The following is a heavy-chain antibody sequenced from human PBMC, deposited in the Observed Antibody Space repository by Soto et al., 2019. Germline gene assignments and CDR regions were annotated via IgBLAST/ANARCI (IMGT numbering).Heavy chain of an antibody. CDR3: ARHTSGWHYYDY. CDR2: ISGSSRYT. J-gene: IGHJ4*02. Sequence: GGSLRLSCAASGFNFSDHYMKWVRQAPGKGLEWVSYISGSSRYTNFADSVKGRLTISRDNAKNSLYLQMNSLRVEDTAVYYCARHTSGWHYYDYWGQGTPVTVSS. D-gene: IGHD6-19*01. V-gene: IGHV3-11*06. CDR1: GFNFSDHY.